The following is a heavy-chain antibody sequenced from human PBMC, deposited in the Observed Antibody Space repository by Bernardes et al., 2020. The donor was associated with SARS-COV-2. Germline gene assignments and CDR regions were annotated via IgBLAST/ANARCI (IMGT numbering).Heavy chain of an antibody. CDR1: GFTFSSYA. CDR3: AKEGPSGYDWGNYFDY. CDR2: ISGSGGST. V-gene: IGHV3-23*01. D-gene: IGHD5-12*01. Sequence: GGSLRLSCAASGFTFSSYAMSWVRQAPGKGLEWVSAISGSGGSTYYADSVKGRFTISRDNSKNTLYLQMNSLRAEDTAVYYCAKEGPSGYDWGNYFDYWGQGTLVTVSS. J-gene: IGHJ4*02.